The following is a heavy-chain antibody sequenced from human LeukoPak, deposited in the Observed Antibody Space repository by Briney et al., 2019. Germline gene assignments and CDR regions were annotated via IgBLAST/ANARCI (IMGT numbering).Heavy chain of an antibody. V-gene: IGHV3-23*01. CDR3: AKGGLRDGYSYAS. D-gene: IGHD5-24*01. J-gene: IGHJ5*02. CDR2: ISGNGASI. CDR1: GLSFSSYG. Sequence: PGGSLRLSCAASGLSFSSYGMSWVRQAPGQGLEWVSSISGNGASIYYADSVNGRFTISRDNSKNTLSLQMNSLRAADTAVYYCAKGGLRDGYSYASWGQGTLITVSS.